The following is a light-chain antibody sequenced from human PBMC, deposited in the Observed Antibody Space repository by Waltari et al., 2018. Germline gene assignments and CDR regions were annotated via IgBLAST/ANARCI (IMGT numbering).Light chain of an antibody. CDR3: CSYAGSSTSV. CDR2: EGS. V-gene: IGLV2-23*01. J-gene: IGLJ2*01. Sequence: QSALTQPASVSGSPGQSITISCTGTSSDVGSYNLVSWYQQHPGKAPKLMIYEGSKRPSGVSKPFAGSKSGNTASLTISGLQAEYEADYYCCSYAGSSTSVFGGGTKLTVL. CDR1: SSDVGSYNL.